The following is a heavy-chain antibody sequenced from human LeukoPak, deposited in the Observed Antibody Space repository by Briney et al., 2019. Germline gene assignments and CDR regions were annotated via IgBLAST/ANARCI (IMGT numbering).Heavy chain of an antibody. CDR2: IYHSGST. J-gene: IGHJ4*02. CDR3: ASQLRSSGYPLDY. Sequence: SETLSLTCTVSGYSISSGYYWGWIRQPPGKGLEWIGSIYHSGSTYYNPSLKSRVTISVDTSKNQFSLKLSSVTAADTAVYYCASQLRSSGYPLDYWGQGTLVTVSS. D-gene: IGHD6-13*01. CDR1: GYSISSGYY. V-gene: IGHV4-38-2*02.